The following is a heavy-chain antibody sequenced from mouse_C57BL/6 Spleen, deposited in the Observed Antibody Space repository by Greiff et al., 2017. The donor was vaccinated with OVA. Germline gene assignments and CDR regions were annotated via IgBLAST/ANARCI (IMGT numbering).Heavy chain of an antibody. CDR2: IDPSDSET. CDR1: GYTFTSYW. Sequence: QVQLQQPGAELVRPGSSVKLSCKASGYTFTSYWMHWVKQRPIQGLEWIGNIDPSDSETHYNQKFKDKATLTVDKSSSTAYMQLSSLTSEDSAVYYGARGDSDAMDYWGQGTSVTVSS. J-gene: IGHJ4*01. CDR3: ARGDSDAMDY. V-gene: IGHV1-52*01.